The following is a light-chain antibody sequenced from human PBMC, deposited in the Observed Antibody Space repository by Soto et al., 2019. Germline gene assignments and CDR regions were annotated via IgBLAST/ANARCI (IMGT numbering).Light chain of an antibody. V-gene: IGKV1-33*01. J-gene: IGKJ2*01. CDR2: DAS. CDR1: QDISNY. Sequence: DIQMTQSPSSLSASVGDRVTITCQARQDISNYLNWYQKKPGKAPKLLIYDASNLETGVPSRFSGSGSGTDFAFTISTLQPEDIATYYCQQYDNLPYTFGHGTKLESK. CDR3: QQYDNLPYT.